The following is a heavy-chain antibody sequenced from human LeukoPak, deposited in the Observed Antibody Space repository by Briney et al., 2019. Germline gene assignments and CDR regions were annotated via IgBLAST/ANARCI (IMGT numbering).Heavy chain of an antibody. V-gene: IGHV4-59*12. CDR3: ARDYGTITYYYYYYMDV. D-gene: IGHD5-12*01. CDR2: IYYSGST. CDR1: GGSISSYY. Sequence: SETLSLTCTVSGGSISSYYWSWIRQPPGKGLEWIGYIYYSGSTNYNPSLKSRVTMSVDTSKNQFSLILSSVTAADTAVYYCARDYGTITYYYYYYMDVWGKGTTVTVSS. J-gene: IGHJ6*03.